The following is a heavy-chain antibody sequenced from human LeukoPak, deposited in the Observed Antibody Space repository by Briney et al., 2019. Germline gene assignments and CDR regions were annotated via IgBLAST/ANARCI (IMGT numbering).Heavy chain of an antibody. CDR3: TRMTTRHDY. CDR1: GVSFNDYF. V-gene: IGHV4-34*01. Sequence: SETLSLTCAVSGVSFNDYFGSWVRQSPGKGLEWIGEINHSGYTNDSPSLKSRLTISIDTSRKQFSLNLRSVTVADTAVYYCTRMTTRHDYWGQGTLVTVSS. J-gene: IGHJ4*02. CDR2: INHSGYT. D-gene: IGHD1-14*01.